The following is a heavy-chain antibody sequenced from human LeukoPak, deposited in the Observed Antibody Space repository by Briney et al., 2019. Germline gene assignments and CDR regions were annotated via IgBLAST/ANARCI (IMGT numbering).Heavy chain of an antibody. CDR1: GFTFSSYA. Sequence: GGSLRLSCAASGFTFSSYAMSWVRQAPGKGLEWVSAISGSGSSTNYADSVKGRFTISRDNSKNTLYLQMNSLRAEDTAVYYCAKRYSSNWLFDFWGQGTLVTVSS. D-gene: IGHD6-13*01. J-gene: IGHJ4*02. CDR3: AKRYSSNWLFDF. CDR2: ISGSGSST. V-gene: IGHV3-23*01.